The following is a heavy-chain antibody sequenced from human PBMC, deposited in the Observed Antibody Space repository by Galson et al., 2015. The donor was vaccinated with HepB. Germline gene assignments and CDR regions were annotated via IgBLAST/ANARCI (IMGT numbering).Heavy chain of an antibody. CDR3: ARGRKLGDADSTGFYSYFDN. J-gene: IGHJ4*02. CDR2: ISYDGSKE. V-gene: IGHV3-30-3*01. Sequence: SLRLSCAASGFIFSDYSMHWVRQAPGKGLEWVTVISYDGSKEYYADSVKGRFTISRDNSKNTLSLQMNSLRPEDTALYYCARGRKLGDADSTGFYSYFDNWRQGTLVTVSS. CDR1: GFIFSDYS. D-gene: IGHD6-19*01.